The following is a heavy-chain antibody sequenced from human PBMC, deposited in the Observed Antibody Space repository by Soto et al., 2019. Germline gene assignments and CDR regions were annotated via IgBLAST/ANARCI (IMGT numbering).Heavy chain of an antibody. Sequence: QVQLQQWGAGLLKPSETLSLTCAVYGGSFSGYYWSWIRQPPGKGLEWIGEINHSGSTNYNPSLKSRVTISVDTSKNQSSLKLSSVTAADTAVYYCASADDYGDYVREGWFDPWGQGTLVTVAS. D-gene: IGHD4-17*01. V-gene: IGHV4-34*01. CDR3: ASADDYGDYVREGWFDP. CDR1: GGSFSGYY. CDR2: INHSGST. J-gene: IGHJ5*02.